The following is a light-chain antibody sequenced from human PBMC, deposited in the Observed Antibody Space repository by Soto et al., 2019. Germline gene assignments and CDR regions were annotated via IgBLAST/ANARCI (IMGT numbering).Light chain of an antibody. Sequence: QSALTQPASVSGAPGQSIAISCTGNSSEVGGYNYVSWYQQHPGKAPKLMIYDVSNRPSGGSNRFSGSKSGNTASLTISGLQAEDEADYYCSSYTSSSPAIVFGTGTKVTVL. J-gene: IGLJ1*01. CDR2: DVS. V-gene: IGLV2-14*01. CDR1: SSEVGGYNY. CDR3: SSYTSSSPAIV.